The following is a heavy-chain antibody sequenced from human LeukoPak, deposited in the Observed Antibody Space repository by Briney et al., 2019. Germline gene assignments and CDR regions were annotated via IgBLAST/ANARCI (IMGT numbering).Heavy chain of an antibody. CDR2: IIPIFGTA. Sequence: ASVKVSCKASGGTFSSYAISWVRQAPEQGLEWMGGIIPIFGTANYAQKFQGRVTITTDESTSTAYMELSSLRSEDTAVYYCARAYYDFWSGPKMNMDVWGKGTTVTVSS. CDR3: ARAYYDFWSGPKMNMDV. V-gene: IGHV1-69*05. D-gene: IGHD3-3*01. CDR1: GGTFSSYA. J-gene: IGHJ6*03.